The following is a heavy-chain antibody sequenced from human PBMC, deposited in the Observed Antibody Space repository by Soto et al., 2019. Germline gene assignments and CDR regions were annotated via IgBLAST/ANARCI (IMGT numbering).Heavy chain of an antibody. CDR3: ARDFRGGTTPIFDP. J-gene: IGHJ5*02. V-gene: IGHV4-59*01. Sequence: ETLSLTCTVSGGSISSYYWSWIRQPPGKGLEWIGYIYYSGSTNYNPSLKSRVTISVDTSKNQFSLKLGSVTAADTAVYYCARDFRGGTTPIFDPWGQGTLVTVSS. CDR2: IYYSGST. D-gene: IGHD2-15*01. CDR1: GGSISSYY.